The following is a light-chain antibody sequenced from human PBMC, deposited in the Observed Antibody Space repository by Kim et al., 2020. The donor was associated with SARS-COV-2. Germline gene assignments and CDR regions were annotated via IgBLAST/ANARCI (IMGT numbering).Light chain of an antibody. J-gene: IGLJ2*01. CDR1: SSDVGLYNR. V-gene: IGLV2-11*01. Sequence: QSALTQPRSVSGSPGQSVTISCTGTSSDVGLYNRVSWYQHHPGKVPKLIIYDVIKRPSGVPDRFSGSKSGDTASLIISGLQAEDEADYHCCSYAGSYTFIFAGGTQLTVL. CDR3: CSYAGSYTFI. CDR2: DVI.